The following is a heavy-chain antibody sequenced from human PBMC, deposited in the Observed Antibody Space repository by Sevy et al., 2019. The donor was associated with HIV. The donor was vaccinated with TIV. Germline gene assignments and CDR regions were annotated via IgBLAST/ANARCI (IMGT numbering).Heavy chain of an antibody. Sequence: GGSLRLSCAASGFTFSSYAMHWVRQAPGKGLEWVAVISYDGSNKYYADSVKGRFTISRDNSKNTLYLQMNSLRAEDTAVYYCAREVRGYYYDSSGYYSRDPYYYYYGMDVWGQGTTVTVSS. D-gene: IGHD3-22*01. CDR3: AREVRGYYYDSSGYYSRDPYYYYYGMDV. V-gene: IGHV3-30-3*01. CDR2: ISYDGSNK. J-gene: IGHJ6*02. CDR1: GFTFSSYA.